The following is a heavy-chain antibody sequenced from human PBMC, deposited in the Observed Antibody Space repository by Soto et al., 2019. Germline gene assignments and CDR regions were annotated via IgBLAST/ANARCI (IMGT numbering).Heavy chain of an antibody. CDR3: ARDRQLYYDFWSGYYLDAFDI. CDR1: VGSISSGGYY. V-gene: IGHV4-31*03. D-gene: IGHD3-3*01. J-gene: IGHJ3*02. CDR2: IYYSGST. Sequence: TVSRTFTVSVGSISSGGYYWSWIRQHPGKGLEWIGYIYYSGSTYYNPSLKSRVTISVDTSKNQFSLKLSSVTAADTAVYYCARDRQLYYDFWSGYYLDAFDIWGQGTMVTVSS.